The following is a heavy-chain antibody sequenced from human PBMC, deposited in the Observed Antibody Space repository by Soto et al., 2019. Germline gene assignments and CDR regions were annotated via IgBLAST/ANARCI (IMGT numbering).Heavy chain of an antibody. V-gene: IGHV1-18*01. Sequence: ASVKVSCKASGYSFTRYGISWVRQAPGQGLEWMGWISVHNGNTNYAQKVQGRVTMTTDTSTSTAYMELRSLRSDDTAVYYCAREDYGSLAFDYWGQGTPVTVSS. D-gene: IGHD4-17*01. CDR1: GYSFTRYG. J-gene: IGHJ4*02. CDR2: ISVHNGNT. CDR3: AREDYGSLAFDY.